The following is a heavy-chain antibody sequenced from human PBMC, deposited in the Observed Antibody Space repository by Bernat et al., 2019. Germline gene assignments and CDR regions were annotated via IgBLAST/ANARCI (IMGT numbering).Heavy chain of an antibody. V-gene: IGHV3-23*01. CDR1: GFTFSSYA. CDR2: ISGSGGST. J-gene: IGHJ3*02. CDR3: AKDPPYYYDSSGYSLAAFDI. Sequence: EVQLLESGGGLVQPGGSLRLSCAASGFTFSSYAMSWVRQAPGKGLEWVSAISGSGGSTYYADSVKGRFTISRDNSKNTLYLQMNSLRAEDTAVYYCAKDPPYYYDSSGYSLAAFDIWGQGTMVTVSS. D-gene: IGHD3-22*01.